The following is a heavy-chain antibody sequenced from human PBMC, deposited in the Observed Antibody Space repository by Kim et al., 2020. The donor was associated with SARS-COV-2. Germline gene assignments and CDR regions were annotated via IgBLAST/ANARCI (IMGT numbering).Heavy chain of an antibody. CDR1: GGSISSSSYY. J-gene: IGHJ5*02. D-gene: IGHD3-10*01. Sequence: SETLSLTCTVSGGSISSSSYYWGWIRQPPGKGLEWIGSIYYSGSTYYNPSLKSRVTISVDTSKNQFSLKLSSVTAADTAVYYCARQFKDYGSGSYPKRAWFDPWGQGTLVTVSS. CDR2: IYYSGST. CDR3: ARQFKDYGSGSYPKRAWFDP. V-gene: IGHV4-39*01.